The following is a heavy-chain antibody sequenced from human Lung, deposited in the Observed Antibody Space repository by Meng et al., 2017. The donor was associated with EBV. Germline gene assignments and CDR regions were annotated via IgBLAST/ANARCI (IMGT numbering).Heavy chain of an antibody. Sequence: VEWVGSGGGLGQPGGSLKLSRAASGFTFSASAMHWVRQASGKGLEWVGRIRSKANNYATAFGASVEGRFTISRDDSNNTAYLQMNSLKTEDTAVYYCTSRSFWGQGILVTVSS. CDR2: IRSKANNYAT. CDR3: TSRSF. V-gene: IGHV3-73*02. J-gene: IGHJ4*02. CDR1: GFTFSASA.